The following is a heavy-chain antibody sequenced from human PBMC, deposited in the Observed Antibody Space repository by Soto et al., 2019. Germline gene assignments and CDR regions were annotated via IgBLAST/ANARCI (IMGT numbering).Heavy chain of an antibody. CDR2: ISGSGGST. Sequence: GGSLRLSCAASGFTFSSYAMSWFRQAPGKGLEWVSAISGSGGSTYYADSVKGRFTISRDNSKNTLYLQMNSLRAEDTAVYYCAKDCSGGSCYYYYGMDVWGQGTTVTVSS. V-gene: IGHV3-23*01. CDR3: AKDCSGGSCYYYYGMDV. J-gene: IGHJ6*02. D-gene: IGHD2-15*01. CDR1: GFTFSSYA.